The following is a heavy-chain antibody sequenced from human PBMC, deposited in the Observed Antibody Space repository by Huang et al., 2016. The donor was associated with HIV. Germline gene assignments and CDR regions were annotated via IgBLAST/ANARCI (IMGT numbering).Heavy chain of an antibody. CDR2: IYYSGST. V-gene: IGHV4-39*01. Sequence: QLQLQESGPGLVKPSETLSLTCTVSGDSISSTSYFWGWIRQPPGKGLEWIGSIYYSGSTFYRPSLKSRVTISVDTSKNQFSLKLISVSAADTAVNYCVRPSARRFWFDPWGQGTQVTVSS. CDR3: VRPSARRFWFDP. D-gene: IGHD6-6*01. CDR1: GDSISSTSYF. J-gene: IGHJ5*02.